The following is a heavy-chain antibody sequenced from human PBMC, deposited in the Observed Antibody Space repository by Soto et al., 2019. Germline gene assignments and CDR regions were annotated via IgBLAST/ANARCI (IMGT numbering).Heavy chain of an antibody. D-gene: IGHD6-19*01. CDR2: INAGIGST. CDR1: GYTFTSYA. V-gene: IGHV1-3*01. CDR3: ARGIAVAAPYYFDY. J-gene: IGHJ4*02. Sequence: ASVQVSCKASGYTFTSYAMHWVRQAPGQRLEWMGWINAGIGSTKYSQKFQGRVTFTRDTSASTAYMELSSLTFEDTAVYYCARGIAVAAPYYFDYWGQGTLVT.